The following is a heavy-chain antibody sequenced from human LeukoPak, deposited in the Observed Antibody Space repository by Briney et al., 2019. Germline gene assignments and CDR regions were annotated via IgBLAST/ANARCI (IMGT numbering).Heavy chain of an antibody. Sequence: SETLSLTCAVYGGSFSGYYWSWIRQPPGKGLEWIGEINHSGSTNYNPSLKSRVTISVDTSKNQFSLKLSSVTAADTAVYYCARVAENPWGQGTLVTASA. CDR1: GGSFSGYY. V-gene: IGHV4-34*01. J-gene: IGHJ5*02. D-gene: IGHD6-13*01. CDR2: INHSGST. CDR3: ARVAENP.